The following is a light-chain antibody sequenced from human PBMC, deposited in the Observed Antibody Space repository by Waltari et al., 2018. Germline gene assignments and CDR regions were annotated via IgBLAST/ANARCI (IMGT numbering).Light chain of an antibody. CDR1: RSDVGDYNY. V-gene: IGLV2-14*03. J-gene: IGLJ3*02. Sequence: QSALTQPASVSGSPGQSITISCSGIRSDVGDYNYVSWYQQHPGKAPKLLIYDVSKRHSGASNRFSGSKSGNTASLTLSGLQAEDEADYYCSSFTSKRTVVFGGGTKVTVL. CDR2: DVS. CDR3: SSFTSKRTVV.